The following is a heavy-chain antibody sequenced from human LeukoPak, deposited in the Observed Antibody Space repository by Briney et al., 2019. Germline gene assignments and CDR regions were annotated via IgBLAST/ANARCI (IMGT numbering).Heavy chain of an antibody. Sequence: SETLSLTCTVSGGSISSYYWSWIRQPPGKGLEWIGYIYYSGSTNYNPSHKSRVTISVDTSKNQFSLKLSSVTAADTAVYYCARGGRHDGYAPYYYYGMDVWGQGTTVTVSS. J-gene: IGHJ6*02. D-gene: IGHD3-16*01. CDR3: ARGGRHDGYAPYYYYGMDV. V-gene: IGHV4-59*01. CDR1: GGSISSYY. CDR2: IYYSGST.